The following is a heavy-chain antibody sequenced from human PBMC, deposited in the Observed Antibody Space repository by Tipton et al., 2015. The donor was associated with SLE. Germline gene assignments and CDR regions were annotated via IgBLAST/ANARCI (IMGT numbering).Heavy chain of an antibody. Sequence: TLSLTCTVSGGSISSSSYYWAWIRQPPGKGLEWVGSIYYDVSAYYKPSLMSRVSISLDTSKNQFSLRLTSVTAADTAVYYCGRLRHTYYYYMDVWGKGTTVTVSS. CDR1: GGSISSSSYY. J-gene: IGHJ6*03. V-gene: IGHV4-39*07. CDR3: GRLRHTYYYYMDV. CDR2: IYYDVSA.